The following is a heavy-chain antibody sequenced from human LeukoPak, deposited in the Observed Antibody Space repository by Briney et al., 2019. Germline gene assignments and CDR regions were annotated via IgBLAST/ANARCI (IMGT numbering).Heavy chain of an antibody. J-gene: IGHJ6*02. CDR1: GFTFSTYG. V-gene: IGHV3-30*18. Sequence: GGSLRLSCAASGFTFSTYGMHWVRQAPGKGLKWVAAISYDGSDKYYVDAVKGRFTISRDDSKSTLYLQLNTLRSEDAAVYYCAKGGPRSASFGMDGWGQGTTVTVSS. CDR3: AKGGPRSASFGMDG. D-gene: IGHD6-6*01. CDR2: ISYDGSDK.